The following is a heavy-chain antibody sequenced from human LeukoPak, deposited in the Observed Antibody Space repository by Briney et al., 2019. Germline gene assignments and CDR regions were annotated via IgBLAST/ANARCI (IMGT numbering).Heavy chain of an antibody. CDR3: AMGATYYYYYGMDV. J-gene: IGHJ6*02. Sequence: SETLSLTCTVSGGSISSSSYYWGWIRQPPGKGLEWIGSIYYSGSTNYNPSLKSRVTISVDTSKNQFSLKLSSVTAADTAVYYCAMGATYYYYYGMDVWGQGTTVTVSS. V-gene: IGHV4-39*07. D-gene: IGHD1-26*01. CDR1: GGSISSSSYY. CDR2: IYYSGST.